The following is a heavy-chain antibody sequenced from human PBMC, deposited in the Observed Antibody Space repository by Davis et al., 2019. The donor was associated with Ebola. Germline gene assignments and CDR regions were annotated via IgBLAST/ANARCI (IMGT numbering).Heavy chain of an antibody. J-gene: IGHJ4*02. CDR3: AREMTTYSSGWYLDAYYFDY. CDR1: GFTFSSYW. Sequence: GESLKISCAASGFTFSSYWMHWVRQAPGKGLEWVANIKQDGSEKYYVDSVKGRFTISRDNAKNSLYLQMNSLRAEDTAVYYCAREMTTYSSGWYLDAYYFDYWGQGTLVTVSS. D-gene: IGHD6-19*01. V-gene: IGHV3-7*03. CDR2: IKQDGSEK.